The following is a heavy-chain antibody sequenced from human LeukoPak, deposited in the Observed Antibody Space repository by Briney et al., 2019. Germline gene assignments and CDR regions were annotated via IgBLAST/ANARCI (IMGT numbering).Heavy chain of an antibody. CDR2: ISYDGSNK. Sequence: GKSLRLSCAASGFTFSSYAMHWVRQAPGKGLEWVAVISYDGSNKYYAHSVKGRFTISRDNSKNTLYLQMNSLRAEDTAVYYCASSRREYSSSSALDYWGQGTLVTVSS. D-gene: IGHD6-6*01. V-gene: IGHV3-30*04. J-gene: IGHJ4*02. CDR1: GFTFSSYA. CDR3: ASSRREYSSSSALDY.